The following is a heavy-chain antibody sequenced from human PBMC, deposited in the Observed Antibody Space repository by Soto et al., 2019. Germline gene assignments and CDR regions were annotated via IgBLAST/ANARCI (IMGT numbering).Heavy chain of an antibody. Sequence: GGSLRLSCAASGFTFSSYAMSWVRQAPGKGLEWVSAISGSGGSTYYADSVKGRFTISRDNSKNTLYLQMNSPRAEDTAVYYCAKCGSGSYCPYYYYGMDVWRQGTTVTVSS. D-gene: IGHD3-10*01. J-gene: IGHJ6*02. CDR2: ISGSGGST. CDR1: GFTFSSYA. CDR3: AKCGSGSYCPYYYYGMDV. V-gene: IGHV3-23*01.